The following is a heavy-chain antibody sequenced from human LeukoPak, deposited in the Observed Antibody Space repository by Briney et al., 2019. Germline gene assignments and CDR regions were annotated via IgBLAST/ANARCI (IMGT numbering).Heavy chain of an antibody. CDR3: ARDTRMLGYCSGGSCCFRY. D-gene: IGHD2-15*01. J-gene: IGHJ4*02. CDR1: GYTFTSYG. V-gene: IGHV1-18*01. CDR2: ISAYNGNT. Sequence: GASVKVSCKASGYTFTSYGISWVRQAPGQGLEWMGWISAYNGNTNYAQKLQGRVTMTTDTSTSTAYMELRSLRSDDTAVYYCARDTRMLGYCSGGSCCFRYWGQGTLVTVSS.